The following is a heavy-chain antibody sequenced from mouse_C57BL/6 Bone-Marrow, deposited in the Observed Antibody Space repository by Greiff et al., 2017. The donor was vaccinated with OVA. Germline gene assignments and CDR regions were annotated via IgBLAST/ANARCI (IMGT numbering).Heavy chain of an antibody. CDR3: ARSLYYDYDLAWFAY. CDR2: IYPGSGST. D-gene: IGHD2-4*01. J-gene: IGHJ3*01. V-gene: IGHV1-55*01. CDR1: GYTFTSYW. Sequence: VQLQQPGAELVKPGASVKMSCKASGYTFTSYWITWVKQRPGQGLEWIGDIYPGSGSTNYNEKFKSKATLTVDTSSSTAYTQLSSLTSEDSAVYYCARSLYYDYDLAWFAYWGQGTLVTVSA.